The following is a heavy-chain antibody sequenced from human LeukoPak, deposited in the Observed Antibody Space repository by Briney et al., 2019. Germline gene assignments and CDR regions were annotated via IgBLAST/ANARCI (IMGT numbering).Heavy chain of an antibody. J-gene: IGHJ5*02. D-gene: IGHD1-7*01. V-gene: IGHV4-59*12. CDR2: IYYSGST. CDR1: GGSISSYY. Sequence: SETLSLTCTVSGGSISSYYWSWIRQPPGKGLEWIGYIYYSGSTNYNPSLKSRVTMSLDTSKNPFSLKLRSVTAADTAVYYCARDSGTTGEVKFDPWGQGTLVTVSS. CDR3: ARDSGTTGEVKFDP.